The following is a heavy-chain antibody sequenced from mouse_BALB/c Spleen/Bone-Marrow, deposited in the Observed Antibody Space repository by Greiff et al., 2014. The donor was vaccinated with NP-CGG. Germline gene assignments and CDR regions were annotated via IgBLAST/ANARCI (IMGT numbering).Heavy chain of an antibody. CDR2: IDPANGNT. D-gene: IGHD1-1*01. V-gene: IGHV14-3*02. CDR1: GFNIKDTY. J-gene: IGHJ3*01. CDR3: AAYYYGSSQFAY. Sequence: VQLKESGAELVKPGASVQLSCTASGFNIKDTYMHWVKQRPEQGLEWVGRIDPANGNTKYDPKFQGKATRTADTSSNTAYLQLSSLTSEDTAVYYCAAYYYGSSQFAYWGQGTLVTVSA.